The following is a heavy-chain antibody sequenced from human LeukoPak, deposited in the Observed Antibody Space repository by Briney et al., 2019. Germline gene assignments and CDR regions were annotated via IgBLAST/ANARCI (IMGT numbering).Heavy chain of an antibody. CDR3: ARDYYYDSSGYYGSFDY. V-gene: IGHV3-20*04. Sequence: GALRLSCAASGFTFSSYAMSWVRQAPGKGLEWVSGINWNGGSTGYADSVKGRSTISRDNAKNSLYLQMNSLRAEDTALYYCARDYYYDSSGYYGSFDYWGQGTLVTVSS. CDR2: INWNGGST. J-gene: IGHJ4*02. D-gene: IGHD3-22*01. CDR1: GFTFSSYA.